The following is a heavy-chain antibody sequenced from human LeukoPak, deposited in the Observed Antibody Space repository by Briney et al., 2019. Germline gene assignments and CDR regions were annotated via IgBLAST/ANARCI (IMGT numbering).Heavy chain of an antibody. CDR3: AKGGIYSYDISGYFFDY. V-gene: IGHV3-23*01. CDR1: GFTLSSYA. D-gene: IGHD3-22*01. CDR2: ISGSGGST. Sequence: GGSLRLSCAASGFTLSSYAMSWVRQAPGKGPEWVSGISGSGGSTYYADSVKGRFTISRDISNNTLYLQMNSLRAEDTAVYYCAKGGIYSYDISGYFFDYWGQGPLVTVSS. J-gene: IGHJ4*02.